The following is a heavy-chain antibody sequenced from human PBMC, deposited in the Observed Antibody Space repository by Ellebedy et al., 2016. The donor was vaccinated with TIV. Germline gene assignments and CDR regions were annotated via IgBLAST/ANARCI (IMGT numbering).Heavy chain of an antibody. CDR1: GFTFTSYS. CDR2: ISSTGYYI. J-gene: IGHJ4*02. D-gene: IGHD1-26*01. Sequence: GESLKIPCAASGFTFTSYSMNWVRQAPGKGLEWVSSISSTGYYIYYADSLKGRFTIARDDARNAVFLQMNSLRAEDTAVYYCARSWELNSWGQGTLVTVSS. CDR3: ARSWELNS. V-gene: IGHV3-21*01.